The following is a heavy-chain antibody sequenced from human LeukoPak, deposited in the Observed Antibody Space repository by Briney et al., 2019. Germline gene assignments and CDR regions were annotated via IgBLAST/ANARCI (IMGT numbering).Heavy chain of an antibody. D-gene: IGHD2-2*01. V-gene: IGHV4-34*01. CDR1: GGSFSGYY. CDR3: ARGFRLPAAMSEYYYYYYMDV. CDR2: INHSGST. Sequence: SETLSLTCAVYGGSFSGYYWCWIRQPPGKGLEWIGEINHSGSTNYNPSPKSRVTISVDTSKNHFSLKLSSVTAADAAVYYCARGFRLPAAMSEYYYYYYMDVWGKGTTVTVSS. J-gene: IGHJ6*03.